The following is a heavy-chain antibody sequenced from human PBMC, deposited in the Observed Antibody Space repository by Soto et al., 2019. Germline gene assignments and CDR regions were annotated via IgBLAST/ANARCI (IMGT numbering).Heavy chain of an antibody. D-gene: IGHD3-3*01. Sequence: GGSLRLSCAASGFTFNTHPLYWVRQAPGKGLEWVAFISYDGTNKFYADSVKGRFTISRDTSKSTLYLQMYSLRDDDTAVYYCARGVEGWYFDYLGRGTLVTVSS. V-gene: IGHV3-30-3*01. CDR3: ARGVEGWYFDY. J-gene: IGHJ4*02. CDR1: GFTFNTHP. CDR2: ISYDGTNK.